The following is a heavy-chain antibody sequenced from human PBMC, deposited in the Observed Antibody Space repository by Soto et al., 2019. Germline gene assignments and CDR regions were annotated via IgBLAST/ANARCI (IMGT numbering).Heavy chain of an antibody. J-gene: IGHJ6*02. D-gene: IGHD2-2*01. CDR1: GGTFSIYA. CDR3: ATAVGDIVVVPAAKDLPYYYYGMDV. CDR2: TVPIFDTT. V-gene: IGHV1-69*01. Sequence: QVQLVQSGAEVKKPGSSVKVSGSASGGTFSIYAISWVRPAPGQGLEWMGGTVPIFDTTNYAKKFQGRVTITADESTRTAYMELSRLTSEDTAVYYCATAVGDIVVVPAAKDLPYYYYGMDVWGQGTTVTVSS.